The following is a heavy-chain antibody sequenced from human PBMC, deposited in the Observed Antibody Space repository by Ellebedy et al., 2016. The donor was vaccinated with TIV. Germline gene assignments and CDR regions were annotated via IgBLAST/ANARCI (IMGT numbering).Heavy chain of an antibody. CDR3: ARGGVGRLESHYGMDV. Sequence: AASVKVFCKASGGTFSSYAISWVRQPPGQGLEWMGGIIPIFGTANYAQKFQGRVTITADESTSTAYMELSSLRSEDTAVYYCARGGVGRLESHYGMDVWGQGTTVTVSS. J-gene: IGHJ6*02. CDR2: IIPIFGTA. D-gene: IGHD1-26*01. V-gene: IGHV1-69*13. CDR1: GGTFSSYA.